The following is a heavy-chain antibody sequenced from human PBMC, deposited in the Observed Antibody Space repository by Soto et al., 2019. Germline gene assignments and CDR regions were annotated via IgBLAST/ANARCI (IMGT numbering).Heavy chain of an antibody. CDR2: INPSGDST. J-gene: IGHJ4*02. V-gene: IGHV1-46*01. D-gene: IGHD1-26*01. CDR1: GYTFSTYY. CDR3: ARDWEFGY. Sequence: ASVKVSCKASGYTFSTYYMHWVRQAPGQGLEWMGVINPSGDSTTYAQKFQGRVTMTRDTSTSTLFMELSSLRSEDTAVYFCARDWEFGYWGQGTLVTVSS.